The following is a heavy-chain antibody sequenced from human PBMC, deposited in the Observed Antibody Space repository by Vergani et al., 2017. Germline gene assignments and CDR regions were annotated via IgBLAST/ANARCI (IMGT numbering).Heavy chain of an antibody. Sequence: EVQVVESGGGLVQPGGSLRLSCAASGFIFSDHYMDWVRQAPGKGLEWVGRIRNKANDYTTQYAASVIGRFTISRDNSKNTLFLHMNSLRPEDTAVYYCAKVGRSEVAGTFGAFDIWGQGTMVTVSS. V-gene: IGHV3-72*01. CDR2: IRNKANDYTT. J-gene: IGHJ3*02. CDR3: AKVGRSEVAGTFGAFDI. D-gene: IGHD6-19*01. CDR1: GFIFSDHY.